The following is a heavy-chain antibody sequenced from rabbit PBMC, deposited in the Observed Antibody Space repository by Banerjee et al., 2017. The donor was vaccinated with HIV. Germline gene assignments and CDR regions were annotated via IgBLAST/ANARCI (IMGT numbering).Heavy chain of an antibody. J-gene: IGHJ4*01. CDR3: ARDLAGVIGWNFDL. V-gene: IGHV1S45*01. Sequence: QEQLEESGGDLVQPEGSLTLTCTASGFIISSYSMGWVRQAPGKGLEWIGYIYYDGTTYYASWAKGRFTISKASWTTVTLQMTSLTAADTASYFCARDLAGVIGWNFDLGGPGTLVTVS. CDR2: IYYDGTT. D-gene: IGHD4-1*01. CDR1: GFIISSYS.